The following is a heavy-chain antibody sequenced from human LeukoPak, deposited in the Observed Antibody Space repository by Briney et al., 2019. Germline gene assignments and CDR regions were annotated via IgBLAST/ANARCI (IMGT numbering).Heavy chain of an antibody. CDR2: IRSKAYGGTT. CDR3: TRVMVRGVKAFDY. Sequence: PGGSLRLSCTASGFAFGDYAMSWVRQAPGKGLEWVGFIRSKAYGGTTEYAASVKGRFTISRDDSKSIAYLQMNSLKTEGTAVYYCTRVMVRGVKAFDYWGQGTLVTVSS. V-gene: IGHV3-49*04. J-gene: IGHJ4*02. CDR1: GFAFGDYA. D-gene: IGHD3-10*01.